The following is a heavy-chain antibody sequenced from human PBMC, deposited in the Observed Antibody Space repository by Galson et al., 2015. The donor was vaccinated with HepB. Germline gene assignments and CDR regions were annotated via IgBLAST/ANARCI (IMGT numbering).Heavy chain of an antibody. CDR2: ISYDGSNK. D-gene: IGHD3-22*01. J-gene: IGHJ3*02. V-gene: IGHV3-30*18. Sequence: SLRLSCAASGFTFSSYGMHWVRQAPGKGLEWVALISYDGSNKYYADSVKGRFTISRDNSKNTLYLQMNSLRVEDTAVYYCANQPIVVVPNAFDSWGQGTMVTVSS. CDR3: ANQPIVVVPNAFDS. CDR1: GFTFSSYG.